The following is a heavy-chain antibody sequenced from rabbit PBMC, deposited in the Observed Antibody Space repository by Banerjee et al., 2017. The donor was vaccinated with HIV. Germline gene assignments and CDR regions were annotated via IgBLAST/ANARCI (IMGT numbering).Heavy chain of an antibody. V-gene: IGHV1S40*01. J-gene: IGHJ3*01. Sequence: QSLEESGGGLVKPGASLTLTCTASGFTLSSYWMYWVRQGPGKGLQWIGWIEGIGSGSTYNATWAKGRFTISKSSSTTVTLQMTSLTSADTATYFCAGEQYAGYAGYGLWGPGTLVTVS. CDR2: IEGIGSGST. D-gene: IGHD7-1*01. CDR1: GFTLSSYW. CDR3: AGEQYAGYAGYGL.